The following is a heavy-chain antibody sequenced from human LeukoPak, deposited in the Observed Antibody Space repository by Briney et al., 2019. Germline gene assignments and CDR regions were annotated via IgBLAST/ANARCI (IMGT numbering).Heavy chain of an antibody. D-gene: IGHD6-19*01. V-gene: IGHV1-69*13. CDR3: ASGESPRMGAGTIIDY. CDR1: GGTFSSYA. CDR2: IIPIFGTA. Sequence: PKASVKVSCKASGGTFSSYAISWVRQAPGQGLEWMGGIIPIFGTANYAQKFQGRVTITADESTSTAYMELSSLRSEDTAVYYCASGESPRMGAGTIIDYWGQGTLVTVSS. J-gene: IGHJ4*02.